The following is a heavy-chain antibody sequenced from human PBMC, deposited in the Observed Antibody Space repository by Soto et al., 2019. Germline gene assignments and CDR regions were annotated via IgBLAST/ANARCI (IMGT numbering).Heavy chain of an antibody. Sequence: PGGSLRLSCAASGFIFSNYAMSWVRQAPGRGLEWVSAISGSGATTYYPDSVKGRFTISRDNSKNTLYLQMNNLRADDTAVYYCTEGGIPRRYNIPKVDFDYWGQGSLVTVSS. CDR3: TEGGIPRRYNIPKVDFDY. J-gene: IGHJ4*02. V-gene: IGHV3-23*01. CDR2: ISGSGATT. CDR1: GFIFSNYA. D-gene: IGHD1-1*01.